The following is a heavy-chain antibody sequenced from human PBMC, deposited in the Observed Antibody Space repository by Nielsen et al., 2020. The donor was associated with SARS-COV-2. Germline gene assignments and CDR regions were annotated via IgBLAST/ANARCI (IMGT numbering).Heavy chain of an antibody. V-gene: IGHV3-23*01. J-gene: IGHJ6*02. CDR1: GFTFSSYA. CDR2: ISGSGGRT. D-gene: IGHD6-13*01. Sequence: GASLTISCAASGFTFSSYAISWVRQAPGKGLEWVSAISGSGGRTYYADSVKGRFTISRDNSKNTLYLQMDILRAEDTAVYYCAKFDSSSWLYYYYGMDVWGQGTTVTVSS. CDR3: AKFDSSSWLYYYYGMDV.